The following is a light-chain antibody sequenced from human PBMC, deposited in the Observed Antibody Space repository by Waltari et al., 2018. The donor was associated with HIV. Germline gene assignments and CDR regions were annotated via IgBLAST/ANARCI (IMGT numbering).Light chain of an antibody. CDR1: QSVSSSY. V-gene: IGKV3-20*01. Sequence: VLTQSPGTLSLSPGERAPLSCRASQSVSSSYLAWYQQKPGQAPRLLIYGASSRATGIPDRFSGSGSGTDFTLTISRLEPEDFAVYYCQQYGSSPRTFGQGTKLEIK. CDR2: GAS. CDR3: QQYGSSPRT. J-gene: IGKJ2*01.